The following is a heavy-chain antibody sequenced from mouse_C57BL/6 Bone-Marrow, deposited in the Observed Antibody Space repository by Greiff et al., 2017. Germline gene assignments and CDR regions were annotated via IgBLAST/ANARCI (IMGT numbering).Heavy chain of an antibody. CDR3: ARCGYYYFDY. V-gene: IGHV1-80*01. CDR2: IYPGAGDT. CDR1: GYAFSSYW. D-gene: IGHD2-3*01. J-gene: IGHJ2*01. Sequence: QVQLQQPGAELVKPGASVKISCKASGYAFSSYWMNWVKQRPGKGLEWIGQIYPGAGDTNYNGKFKGKATLTADKTSSTAYMQRSSLTSEDSAVYFCARCGYYYFDYWGQGTTLTVSS.